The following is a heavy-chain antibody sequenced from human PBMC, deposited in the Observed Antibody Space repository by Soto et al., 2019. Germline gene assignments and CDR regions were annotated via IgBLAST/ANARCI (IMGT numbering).Heavy chain of an antibody. J-gene: IGHJ6*02. Sequence: QGQLVQSGAEVKKPGSSVKVSCKASGGTFSNFTISWVRQAPGQGLEWMGGSIPIFQTANHALKFQGRVTITEDEPTTTAYMELNSLGAEDTAVYYCARWSHWNSLYYSGMDVWGQGTTGVDSS. CDR1: GGTFSNFT. V-gene: IGHV1-69*01. D-gene: IGHD1-7*01. CDR3: ARWSHWNSLYYSGMDV. CDR2: SIPIFQTA.